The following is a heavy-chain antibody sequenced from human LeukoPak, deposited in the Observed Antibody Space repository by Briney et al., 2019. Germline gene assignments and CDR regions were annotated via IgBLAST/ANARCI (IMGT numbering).Heavy chain of an antibody. D-gene: IGHD3-10*01. Sequence: GASVKVSCKASGYTFTSYDINWVRQATGQGLEWMGWMNPNSGNTGYAQKFQGRVTMTRNTSISTAYMELSSLRSEDTAVYYCAAGGFPTKITMVRGVRRPNWFDPWGQGTLVTVSS. CDR3: AAGGFPTKITMVRGVRRPNWFDP. V-gene: IGHV1-8*01. CDR2: MNPNSGNT. J-gene: IGHJ5*02. CDR1: GYTFTSYD.